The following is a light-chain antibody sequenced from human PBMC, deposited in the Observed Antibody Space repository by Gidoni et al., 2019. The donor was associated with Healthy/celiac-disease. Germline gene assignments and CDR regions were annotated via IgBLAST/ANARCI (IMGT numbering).Light chain of an antibody. Sequence: EIGLTQSPATLSLSPGERATLSCRASQSVSSYLAWYQQKPGQAPRLLIYDASSGSGTDFTLTSSSLEHEDFAVYYCQQRSNWPPAFGQGTRLEIK. J-gene: IGKJ5*01. CDR2: DAS. V-gene: IGKV3-11*01. CDR3: QQRSNWPPA. CDR1: QSVSSY.